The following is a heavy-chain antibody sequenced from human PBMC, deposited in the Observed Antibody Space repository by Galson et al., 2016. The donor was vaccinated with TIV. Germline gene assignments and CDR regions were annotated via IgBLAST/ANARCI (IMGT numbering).Heavy chain of an antibody. CDR2: IDWDDDI. J-gene: IGHJ4*02. V-gene: IGHV2-70*11. D-gene: IGHD3-22*01. CDR1: GFSLSDSGMC. Sequence: PALVKPTQTLTLTCTFSGFSLSDSGMCVTWIRQPPGKALEWLARIDWDDDIYYTYRTSLKTRLTISKDTSKNQVVLTLTNVDPVDTATYYCARISGYYDNSSCYVPRNFDYWGQGTLVTVSS. CDR3: ARISGYYDNSSCYVPRNFDY.